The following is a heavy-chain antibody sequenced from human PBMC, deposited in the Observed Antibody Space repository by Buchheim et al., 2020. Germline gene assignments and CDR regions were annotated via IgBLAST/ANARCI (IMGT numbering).Heavy chain of an antibody. CDR1: GDSISSYY. CDR2: IYYSGTT. V-gene: IGHV4-59*01. J-gene: IGHJ6*02. Sequence: QVQLQESGPGLVKPSETLSLTCTVSGDSISSYYWSWIRQPPGKGLEWIGYIYYSGTTNYNPSLKSRVTISADTSKNQFSLKLSSVTAADTAVYYCARRDGSAAMGPYYHYGMDVWGQGTT. D-gene: IGHD5-18*01. CDR3: ARRDGSAAMGPYYHYGMDV.